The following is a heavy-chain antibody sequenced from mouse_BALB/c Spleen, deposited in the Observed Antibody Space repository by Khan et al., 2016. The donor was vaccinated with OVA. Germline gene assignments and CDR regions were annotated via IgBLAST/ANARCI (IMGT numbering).Heavy chain of an antibody. CDR3: ATLDGSPFTY. J-gene: IGHJ3*01. CDR1: GFNIKDTY. CDR2: IDPANGDT. V-gene: IGHV14-3*02. D-gene: IGHD1-1*02. Sequence: EVQLQQSGAELVKPGASVKLSCTASGFNIKDTYIHWVKERPEQGPEWIGRIDPANGDTKYDPKFQGKATITADTSSNTAYLQLSSRTSEDTTVYYCATLDGSPFTYWGQGTLVTVSA.